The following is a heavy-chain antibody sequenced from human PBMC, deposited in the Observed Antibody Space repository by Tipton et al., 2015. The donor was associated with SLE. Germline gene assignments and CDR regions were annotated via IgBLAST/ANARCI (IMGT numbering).Heavy chain of an antibody. Sequence: TLSLTCAVYGGSFSGYYWSWLRQPPGKGLEWFGEITPRGAPNHPPSLKNRVTISVDTSRSQFSLTLTSMTAADTAVYYCARASRGRGATPGNLFRVGVRFDSWGQGTLATVSS. CDR1: GGSFSGYY. CDR2: ITPRGAP. D-gene: IGHD2-15*01. CDR3: ARASRGRGATPGNLFRVGVRFDS. V-gene: IGHV4-34*01. J-gene: IGHJ4*02.